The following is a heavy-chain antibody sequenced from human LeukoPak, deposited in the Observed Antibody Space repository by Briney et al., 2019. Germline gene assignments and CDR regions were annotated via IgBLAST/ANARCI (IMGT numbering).Heavy chain of an antibody. V-gene: IGHV3-21*01. J-gene: IGHJ4*02. D-gene: IGHD3-22*01. Sequence: GGSLRLSCAASGFTFSSYSMNWVRQAPGKGLEWVSSISSSSSYIYYADSVKGRFTISRDNAKNSLYLQMNSLRAEDTAVYYCARDSFDDSSGYYFHGSFDYWGQGTLVTVSS. CDR3: ARDSFDDSSGYYFHGSFDY. CDR2: ISSSSSYI. CDR1: GFTFSSYS.